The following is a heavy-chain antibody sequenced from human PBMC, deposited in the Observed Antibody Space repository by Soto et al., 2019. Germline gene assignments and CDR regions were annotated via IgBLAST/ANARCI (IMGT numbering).Heavy chain of an antibody. Sequence: GGSLRLSCAASGFTFSSYWMSWVRQAPGKRLEWVANIKQDGSEKYYVDSVKGRFTISRDNAKNSLYLQMNSLRAEDTAVYYCARGDYGDYEDFDYWGQGTLVTVSS. V-gene: IGHV3-7*01. J-gene: IGHJ4*02. CDR2: IKQDGSEK. CDR3: ARGDYGDYEDFDY. D-gene: IGHD4-17*01. CDR1: GFTFSSYW.